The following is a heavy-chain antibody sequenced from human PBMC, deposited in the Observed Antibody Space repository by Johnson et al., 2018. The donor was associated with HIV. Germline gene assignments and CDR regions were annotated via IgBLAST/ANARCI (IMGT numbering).Heavy chain of an antibody. CDR2: ISSSGSTI. V-gene: IGHV3-11*04. CDR3: ARKKTAARGSLDI. Sequence: QMLLVESGGGLVKPGGSLRLSCAASGFSFSDYYMSWIRQAPGKGLEWVSYISSSGSTIYYADSVVKGRFTISRDNDKNSVFLQMNSLRVEDTARYYCARKKTAARGSLDIWGRGTMVTVYS. CDR1: GFSFSDYY. D-gene: IGHD6-6*01. J-gene: IGHJ3*02.